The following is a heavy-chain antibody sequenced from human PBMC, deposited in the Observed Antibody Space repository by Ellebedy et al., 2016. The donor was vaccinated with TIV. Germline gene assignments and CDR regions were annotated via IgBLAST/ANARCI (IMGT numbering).Heavy chain of an antibody. CDR1: GFSFRSYW. CDR3: ARRGAYGDYAVQVNPWFDP. J-gene: IGHJ5*02. Sequence: PGGSLRLSCAASGFSFRSYWMTWVRQAPGKGLEWVASIYQDGSERLYLDSVKGRFTVSRDNAKNSLYLQMNSLRADDTAVYFCARRGAYGDYAVQVNPWFDPWGQGTLVTVSS. D-gene: IGHD4-17*01. V-gene: IGHV3-7*01. CDR2: IYQDGSER.